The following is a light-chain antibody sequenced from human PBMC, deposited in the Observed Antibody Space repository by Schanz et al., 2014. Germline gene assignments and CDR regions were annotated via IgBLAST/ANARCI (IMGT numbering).Light chain of an antibody. Sequence: GVSNRFSGSKSGNAASLTISGLQAEDEGDYYCGSYSTTNSLGVFGGGTKLTVL. CDR3: GSYSTTNSLGV. J-gene: IGLJ3*02. V-gene: IGLV2-14*01.